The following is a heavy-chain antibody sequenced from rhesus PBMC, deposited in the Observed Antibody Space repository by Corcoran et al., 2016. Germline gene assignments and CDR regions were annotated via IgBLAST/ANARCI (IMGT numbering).Heavy chain of an antibody. V-gene: IGHV3-54*02. J-gene: IGHJ5-2*02. CDR1: GFTFSSYG. CDR3: VKEDSIAAAANSLDV. Sequence: EVQLVESGGGLVQPGGSLRLSCAASGFTFSSYGMHWVRQAPGKGLEWVAVIWYDGSKKYYADSVKGRFTISRDNSKNMLYLQMNNLRVEDMAVHYCVKEDSIAAAANSLDVWGRGVLVTVSS. CDR2: IWYDGSKK. D-gene: IGHD6-31*01.